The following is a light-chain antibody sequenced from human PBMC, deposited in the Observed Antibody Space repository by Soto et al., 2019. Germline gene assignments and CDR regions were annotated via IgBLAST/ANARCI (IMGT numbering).Light chain of an antibody. J-gene: IGLJ3*02. CDR1: GGHSSYV. V-gene: IGLV4-69*01. Sequence: QPVLTQSPSASASLGASVKLTCTLSGGHSSYVIAWHQQQPEKGPRYLMKVNIDGSHSKGDGIPDRFSGSRSGAERYLTISSLQSEDEADYYCQTWGTGIVVFGGGTKLTVL. CDR2: VNIDGSH. CDR3: QTWGTGIVV.